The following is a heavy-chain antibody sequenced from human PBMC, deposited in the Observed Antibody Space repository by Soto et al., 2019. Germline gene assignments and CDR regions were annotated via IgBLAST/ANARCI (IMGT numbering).Heavy chain of an antibody. CDR1: GYNFTSYY. Sequence: ASVKVSCKASGYNFTSYYIHWARQTPGQGLEWVGIINPSAGSTSYAQNFYGRFSKTRDTSTSPDYMELSSLRSEDTAVFYCARVPLNYNNSGDYYAHYYGLDVWGQGTTVTVSS. J-gene: IGHJ6*02. D-gene: IGHD3-22*01. CDR3: ARVPLNYNNSGDYYAHYYGLDV. CDR2: INPSAGST. V-gene: IGHV1-46*01.